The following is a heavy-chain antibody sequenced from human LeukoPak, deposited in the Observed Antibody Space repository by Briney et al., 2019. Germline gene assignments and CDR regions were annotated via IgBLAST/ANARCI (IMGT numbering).Heavy chain of an antibody. D-gene: IGHD3-16*02. CDR3: ARHLRLGELSSGGRDAFDI. V-gene: IGHV4-59*08. CDR1: GGSISSYY. Sequence: SETLSPTCTVSGGSISSYYWSWIRQPPGKGLEWIGYIYYSGSTNYNPSLKSRVTISVDTSKNQFSLKLSSVTAADTAVYYCARHLRLGELSSGGRDAFDIWGQGTMVTVSS. J-gene: IGHJ3*02. CDR2: IYYSGST.